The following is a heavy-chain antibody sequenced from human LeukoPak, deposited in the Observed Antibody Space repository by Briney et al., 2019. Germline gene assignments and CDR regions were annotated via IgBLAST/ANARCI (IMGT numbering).Heavy chain of an antibody. Sequence: GASVKVSCKVSGYTLTELSMHWVRQAPGKGLEWMGGFDPEDGETIYAQKFQGRVTMTEDTSTDTAYMELSSLSSEDTAVYYCATEGKYDFWRGYYRYWGQGTLVTVSS. J-gene: IGHJ4*02. D-gene: IGHD3-3*01. V-gene: IGHV1-24*01. CDR2: FDPEDGET. CDR1: GYTLTELS. CDR3: ATEGKYDFWRGYYRY.